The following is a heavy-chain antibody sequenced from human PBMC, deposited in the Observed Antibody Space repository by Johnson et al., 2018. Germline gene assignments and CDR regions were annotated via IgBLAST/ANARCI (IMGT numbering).Heavy chain of an antibody. V-gene: IGHV3-30*18. CDR2: ISYDGSNK. D-gene: IGHD4-17*01. CDR3: EKEGIPTDYYGMDV. CDR1: GFTFSSYG. J-gene: IGHJ6*02. Sequence: VQLVESGGGVVQPGRSLRLSCAASGFTFSSYGMHWVRQAPGKGLEWVAVISYDGSNKYYADSVKGRFTISRDNSKNTLYLQMNSLRAEDTAVYYCEKEGIPTDYYGMDVWGQGTTVTVS.